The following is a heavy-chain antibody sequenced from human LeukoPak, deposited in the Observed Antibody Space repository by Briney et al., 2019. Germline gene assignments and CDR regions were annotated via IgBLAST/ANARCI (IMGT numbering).Heavy chain of an antibody. Sequence: GRSLRLSCAASGFTFSSYGMHWVRQAPGKGLEWVSVISSDGSNKYYADSVKGRFTISRDNTKNTLYLQMNSLRAEDTAVFYCANENYYDSSGYLDNRGQGTLVTVSS. CDR2: ISSDGSNK. V-gene: IGHV3-30*18. CDR3: ANENYYDSSGYLDN. J-gene: IGHJ4*02. D-gene: IGHD3-22*01. CDR1: GFTFSSYG.